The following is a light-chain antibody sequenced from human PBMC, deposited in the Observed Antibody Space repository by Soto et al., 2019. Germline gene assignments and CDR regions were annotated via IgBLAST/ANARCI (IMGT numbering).Light chain of an antibody. Sequence: EIVFTQSPGTLSLSPGERAPLSCRASQSVSSSYLAWYQLKPGQAPRLLIYDASSRATGIPDRFSGSGSGTDFTLTISRLEPEDFAVYYCQQYGSIPWTFGQGTKVDIK. CDR2: DAS. J-gene: IGKJ1*01. V-gene: IGKV3-20*01. CDR3: QQYGSIPWT. CDR1: QSVSSSY.